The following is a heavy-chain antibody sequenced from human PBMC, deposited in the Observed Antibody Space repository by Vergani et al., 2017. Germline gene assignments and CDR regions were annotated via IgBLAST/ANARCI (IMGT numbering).Heavy chain of an antibody. J-gene: IGHJ5*02. Sequence: QVQLVESGGGVVQPGRSLRLSCAASGFTFSSYAMHWVRQAPGKGLEWVAVISYDGSNKYYADSLKGRFTISRDNSKNTLYLQMNSLRAEDTAVYYCATGIAAAVNWFDPWGQGTLVTVSS. CDR1: GFTFSSYA. CDR3: ATGIAAAVNWFDP. V-gene: IGHV3-30-3*01. CDR2: ISYDGSNK. D-gene: IGHD6-13*01.